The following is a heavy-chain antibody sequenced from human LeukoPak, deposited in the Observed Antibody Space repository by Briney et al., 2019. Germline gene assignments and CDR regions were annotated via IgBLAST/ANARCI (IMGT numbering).Heavy chain of an antibody. J-gene: IGHJ4*02. V-gene: IGHV3-74*01. CDR2: INRDGSTT. CDR3: ARDRKSGESSEIDC. D-gene: IGHD3-10*01. CDR1: GFTFSNYW. Sequence: PGGSLRLSCAAYGFTFSNYWVHWVRQAPGKGLVWVSRINRDGSTTNYADSVKGRFTVSRDNAKNTLNLQMNSLRAEDTAVYYCARDRKSGESSEIDCWGQGTLVTVSS.